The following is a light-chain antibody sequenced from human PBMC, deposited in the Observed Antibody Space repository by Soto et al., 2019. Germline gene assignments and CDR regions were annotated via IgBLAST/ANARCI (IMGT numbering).Light chain of an antibody. V-gene: IGKV3-15*01. CDR3: QQYDNWPLT. CDR1: QSVSSN. Sequence: DIVMTQSPATLPVSPGERASLSCRASQSVSSNLAWYQQKPGHAPRFLIYGASTSATGIPASFSDSGSGTEFTLTISSLQSEAFGVYSCQQYDNWPLTPGGGAKVDI. J-gene: IGKJ4*01. CDR2: GAS.